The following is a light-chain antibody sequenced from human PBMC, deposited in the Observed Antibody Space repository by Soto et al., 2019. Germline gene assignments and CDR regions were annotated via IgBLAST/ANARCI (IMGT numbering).Light chain of an antibody. J-gene: IGKJ1*01. V-gene: IGKV3-15*01. Sequence: EIVMTQSPATLSVSPGERATLSCRASQSVSSNFAWYQQKPGQAPRLLIYGASNRATGIPARFSGSGSGTEFTLTISSLQSEDFAVYYCQQYNKWPPRTFGQGTKVEIK. CDR2: GAS. CDR3: QQYNKWPPRT. CDR1: QSVSSN.